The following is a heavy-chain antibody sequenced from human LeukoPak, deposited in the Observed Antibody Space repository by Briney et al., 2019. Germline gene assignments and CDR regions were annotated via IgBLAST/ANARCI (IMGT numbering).Heavy chain of an antibody. V-gene: IGHV4-30-4*01. CDR3: ARAQYQLLSQDWFDP. D-gene: IGHD2-2*01. J-gene: IGHJ5*02. CDR2: IYYSGST. CDR1: GGSISSGDYY. Sequence: PSETLSLTCTVSGGSISSGDYYWSWIRQPPGKGLEWIGYIYYSGSTYYNPSLKSRVTISVDTSKNQFSLKLSSVTAADTAVYYCARAQYQLLSQDWFDPWGQGTLVTVSS.